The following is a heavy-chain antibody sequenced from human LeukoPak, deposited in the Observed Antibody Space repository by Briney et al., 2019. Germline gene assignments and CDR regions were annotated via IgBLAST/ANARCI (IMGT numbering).Heavy chain of an antibody. CDR2: IYTSGST. CDR3: ARRDYYDSSGYSVDY. V-gene: IGHV4-4*07. CDR1: GDSISSYY. Sequence: SETLSLTCTVSGDSISSYYWSWIRQPAGKGLEWIGRIYTSGSTDYNPSLKSRVTMSLDTSKNQFSLKLTSVTAADTAVYYCARRDYYDSSGYSVDYWGQGTLVTVSS. J-gene: IGHJ4*02. D-gene: IGHD3-22*01.